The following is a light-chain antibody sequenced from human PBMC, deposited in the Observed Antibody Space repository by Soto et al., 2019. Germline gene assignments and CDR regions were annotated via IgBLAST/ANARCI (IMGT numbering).Light chain of an antibody. J-gene: IGLJ2*01. CDR1: SSDVGGYNY. CDR2: EVT. Sequence: QSALTQPPSASGSPGQSVTISCTGTSSDVGGYNYVSWYQRHPAKAPKLIIYEVTKRPSGVPDRFSGSKSGNTASLTVSGLQAEDESDSYCSSYAASNNLVFGGGTKLTVL. V-gene: IGLV2-8*01. CDR3: SSYAASNNLV.